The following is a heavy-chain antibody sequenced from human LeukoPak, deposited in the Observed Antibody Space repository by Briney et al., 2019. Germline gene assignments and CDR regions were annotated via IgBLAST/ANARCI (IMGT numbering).Heavy chain of an antibody. D-gene: IGHD3-10*01. J-gene: IGHJ4*02. V-gene: IGHV3-30*02. CDR2: IRYDEASK. CDR1: GFTFSSYD. CDR3: APRLTSGSYYNIFDY. Sequence: GGSVTLSCAASGFTFSSYDMHWVRQAPGKGLEWVAFIRYDEASKYYADSVKGRFTISRDNSKNTLYVQMNSLRAEDTAVHYCAPRLTSGSYYNIFDYWGQGTLVTVSS.